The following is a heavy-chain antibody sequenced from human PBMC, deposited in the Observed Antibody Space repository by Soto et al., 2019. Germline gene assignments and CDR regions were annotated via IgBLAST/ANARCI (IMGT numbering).Heavy chain of an antibody. CDR1: GYTLTDYY. V-gene: IGHV1-2*02. CDR3: ARSSGSYSYYGMDV. D-gene: IGHD1-26*01. J-gene: IGHJ6*02. CDR2: INPNSGDT. Sequence: QVQLVQSGAEVKKPGASVKFSCKASGYTLTDYYMHWVRQAPGQGLEWMGWINPNSGDTNYAQNFQGRVTMTRDTSISTAYMDLTRLRSDDTAEYYCARSSGSYSYYGMDVWGQGTTVTVSS.